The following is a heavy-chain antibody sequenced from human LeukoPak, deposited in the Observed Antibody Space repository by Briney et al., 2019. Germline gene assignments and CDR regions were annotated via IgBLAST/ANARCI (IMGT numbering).Heavy chain of an antibody. J-gene: IGHJ3*02. CDR3: ARDRNWGAYDI. D-gene: IGHD7-27*01. Sequence: GGSLRLSCAASGFTFSNYGMNWVRQTPGKGLEWVSGVGGSGGYHTYYADSVRGRFTISRDNSRNTLYVQMNSLRAEDTAVYYCARDRNWGAYDIWGQGTMVTVSS. CDR2: VGGSGGYHT. CDR1: GFTFSNYG. V-gene: IGHV3-23*01.